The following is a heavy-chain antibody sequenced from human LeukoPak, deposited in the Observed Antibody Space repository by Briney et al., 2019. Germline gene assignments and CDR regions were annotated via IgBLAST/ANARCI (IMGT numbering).Heavy chain of an antibody. CDR1: GGSISSSSYY. CDR2: IYYSGST. CDR3: AGVPAAHYYYYYGMDV. Sequence: SETLSLTCTVSGGSISSSSYYWGWIRQPPGKGLEWIGSIYYSGSTYYNPSLKSRVTMSVDTSKNQFSLKLSSVTAADTAVYYCAGVPAAHYYYYYGMDVWGQGTTVTVSS. V-gene: IGHV4-39*01. J-gene: IGHJ6*02. D-gene: IGHD2-2*01.